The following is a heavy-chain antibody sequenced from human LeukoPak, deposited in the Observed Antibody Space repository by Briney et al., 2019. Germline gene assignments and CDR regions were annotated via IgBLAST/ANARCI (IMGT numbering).Heavy chain of an antibody. CDR1: GYSFTDHY. J-gene: IGHJ4*02. CDR2: INADNAAT. Sequence: ASVKVSCKASGYSFTDHYIHWVRQAPGQGLEWMGWINADNAATSYAQKFQGRVTMTRDTSITTVHLKLSSLTSDDTAVYYCARGAKGFWGQGTLVTVSS. V-gene: IGHV1-2*02. CDR3: ARGAKGF.